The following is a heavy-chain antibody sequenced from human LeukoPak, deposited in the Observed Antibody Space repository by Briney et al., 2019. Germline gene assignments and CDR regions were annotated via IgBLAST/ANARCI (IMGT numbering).Heavy chain of an antibody. CDR2: ISGSGGST. D-gene: IGHD2-2*02. CDR3: AKWGKYCSSTSCYTYFDH. J-gene: IGHJ4*02. Sequence: GGSLRHSCAASGFTFSSYAMSWVRQAPGKGLEWVSAISGSGGSTYYADSVKGRFTISRDNSKNTLYLQMNSLRAEDTAVYYCAKWGKYCSSTSCYTYFDHWGQGTLVTVSS. V-gene: IGHV3-23*01. CDR1: GFTFSSYA.